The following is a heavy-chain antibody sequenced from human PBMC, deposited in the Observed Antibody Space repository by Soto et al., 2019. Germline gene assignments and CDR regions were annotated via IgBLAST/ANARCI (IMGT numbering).Heavy chain of an antibody. CDR2: HHRDRT. CDR3: ATDTVGEAGRGY. D-gene: IGHD3-10*01. V-gene: IGHV4-59*11. Sequence: QVQLQESGPGLVKPSETLSLTCTVSGGSMRGQHWSWIRQPPGKGLEWIGHHRDRTNYNPSPKTRITISAVASKYQSSLTPSSVTAADTAVYYCATDTVGEAGRGYWGQGTLVSVPS. CDR1: GGSMRGQH. J-gene: IGHJ4*02.